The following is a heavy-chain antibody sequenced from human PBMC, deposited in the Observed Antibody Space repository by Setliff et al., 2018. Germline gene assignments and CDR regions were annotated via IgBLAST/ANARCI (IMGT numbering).Heavy chain of an antibody. CDR2: INHSGTT. Sequence: SETLSLTCTAYGGTFSDYYWTWIRQPPGKGLEWIGEINHSGTTNYNPSLGSRVTISVDTSKNQFSLMLTSVTAADTAIYYCAGRPQNTPMGPCDYWGQGTLVTVSS. D-gene: IGHD5-18*01. V-gene: IGHV4-34*08. CDR1: GGTFSDYY. CDR3: AGRPQNTPMGPCDY. J-gene: IGHJ4*02.